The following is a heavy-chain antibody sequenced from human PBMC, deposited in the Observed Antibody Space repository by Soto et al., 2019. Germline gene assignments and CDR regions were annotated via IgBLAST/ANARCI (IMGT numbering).Heavy chain of an antibody. CDR3: AKDDNVEYSSSSGYYGMDV. D-gene: IGHD6-6*01. J-gene: IGHJ6*02. CDR2: ISYDGSNK. Sequence: VLEWVAVISYDGSNKYYADSVKGRFTISRDNSKNTLYLQMNSLRAEDTAVYYCAKDDNVEYSSSSGYYGMDVWGQGTTVTVSS. V-gene: IGHV3-30*18.